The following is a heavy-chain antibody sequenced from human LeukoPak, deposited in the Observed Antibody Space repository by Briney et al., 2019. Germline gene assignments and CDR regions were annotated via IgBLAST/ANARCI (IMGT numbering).Heavy chain of an antibody. CDR1: GGSISSYY. CDR3: ARVRRDGYNPFDY. Sequence: SETLSLTCTVSGGSISSYYWSWIRQPPGKGLEWIGYIYYSGSTNYNPSLKSRVTISVDTSKNQFSLKLSSVTAADTAVYYCARVRRDGYNPFDYWGQGTLVTVSS. J-gene: IGHJ4*02. CDR2: IYYSGST. V-gene: IGHV4-59*08. D-gene: IGHD5-24*01.